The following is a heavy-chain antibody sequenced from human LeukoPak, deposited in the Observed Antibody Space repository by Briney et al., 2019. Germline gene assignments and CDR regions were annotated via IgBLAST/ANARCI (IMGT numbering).Heavy chain of an antibody. J-gene: IGHJ4*02. D-gene: IGHD6-19*01. CDR1: GYTFTDYY. Sequence: ASVKVSCKASGYTFTDYYMHWVRQAPGQGLEWMGRINPYSGGTNYAQKFQGRVTMTRDTSISTAYMELSRLKSDDTAVYYCARDYSSGWYVYWGQGTLVAVSS. V-gene: IGHV1-2*06. CDR2: INPYSGGT. CDR3: ARDYSSGWYVY.